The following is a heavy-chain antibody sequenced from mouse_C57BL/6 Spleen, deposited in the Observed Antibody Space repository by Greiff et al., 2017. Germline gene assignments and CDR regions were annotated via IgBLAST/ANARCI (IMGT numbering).Heavy chain of an antibody. Sequence: QVQLQQPGAELVMPGASVKLSCKASGYTFTSYWMHWVKQRPGQGLEWIGAIDPSDGYTNYNQKFKGKSTLTVDKSSSTAYMQLSSLTSEDSAVYNSARGDYYGSGYDYWGQGTTLTVSS. J-gene: IGHJ2*01. D-gene: IGHD1-1*01. V-gene: IGHV1-69*01. CDR3: ARGDYYGSGYDY. CDR1: GYTFTSYW. CDR2: IDPSDGYT.